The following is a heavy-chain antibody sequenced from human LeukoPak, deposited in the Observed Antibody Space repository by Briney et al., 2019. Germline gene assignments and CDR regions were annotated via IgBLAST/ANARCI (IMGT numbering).Heavy chain of an antibody. Sequence: GGSLRLSCAASGFTFTTYWMSWVRQAPGKGLEWVANINQDGTEKYYVDSVKGRFTISRDNAKNSLDLQMNSQRVEDTAVYYCAKVAKYYYGSETYYFFEHWGQGTPVTASS. CDR2: INQDGTEK. D-gene: IGHD3-10*01. V-gene: IGHV3-7*01. CDR3: AKVAKYYYGSETYYFFEH. J-gene: IGHJ4*02. CDR1: GFTFTTYW.